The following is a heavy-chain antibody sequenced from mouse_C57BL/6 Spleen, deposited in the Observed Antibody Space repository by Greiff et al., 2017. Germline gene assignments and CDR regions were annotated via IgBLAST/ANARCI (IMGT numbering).Heavy chain of an antibody. Sequence: QVQLQQPGAELVMPGASVKLSCKASGYTFTSYWMHWVKQRPGQGLEWIGEIDPSDSYTNYNQKFKGKSTLTVDKSSSTAYMQLSSLTSADSSVFYCARNGGGDERCAYWGQGTLVTVSA. J-gene: IGHJ3*01. V-gene: IGHV1-69*01. D-gene: IGHD3-3*01. CDR3: ARNGGGDERCAY. CDR2: IDPSDSYT. CDR1: GYTFTSYW.